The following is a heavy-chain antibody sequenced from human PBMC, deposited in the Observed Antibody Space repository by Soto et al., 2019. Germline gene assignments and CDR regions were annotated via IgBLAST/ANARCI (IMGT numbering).Heavy chain of an antibody. Sequence: QVQLVQSGAEVKKPGSSVKVSCKASGGAFSDYAFSWVRQAPGQGLEWLGGIMPIFRTPDYAQKFQGRVTITADESTRTAYMEMRSLRSKDTAVYYCASWLKGADIGNYYYGMDVWGQGTTVTV. CDR3: ASWLKGADIGNYYYGMDV. J-gene: IGHJ6*02. D-gene: IGHD2-15*01. CDR1: GGAFSDYA. V-gene: IGHV1-69*12. CDR2: IMPIFRTP.